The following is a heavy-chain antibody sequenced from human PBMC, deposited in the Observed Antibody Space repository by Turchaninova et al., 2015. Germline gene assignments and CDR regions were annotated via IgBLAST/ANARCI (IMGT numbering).Heavy chain of an antibody. Sequence: QVQLQESGPGLVKPSETLSLTCPVSGGPISSYYWSWIRPPAGKGLEWIGHIYTSGSTNYNPSLKSRVTISVDKSKNQFSLKLSSVTAADTAVYYCAREAVAGTCYFDYWGQGTLVTVSS. D-gene: IGHD6-19*01. J-gene: IGHJ4*02. CDR2: IYTSGST. CDR1: GGPISSYY. V-gene: IGHV4-4*07. CDR3: AREAVAGTCYFDY.